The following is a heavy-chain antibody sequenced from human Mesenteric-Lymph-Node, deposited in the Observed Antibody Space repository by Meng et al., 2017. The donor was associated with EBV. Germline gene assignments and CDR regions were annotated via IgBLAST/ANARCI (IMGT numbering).Heavy chain of an antibody. CDR2: ISGSGVNT. CDR1: GFTFSSYG. CDR3: AKRKDYGDYILDY. V-gene: IGHV3-23*01. J-gene: IGHJ4*02. Sequence: EGELLRPGGGLGQPGGSLGPSCAASGFTFSSYGMSWVRQAPGKGLECVSEISGSGVNTYYADSVKGRFTISRDNSKNTLYLQMSSLGAEDTAVYYCAKRKDYGDYILDYWGQGTLVTVSS. D-gene: IGHD4-17*01.